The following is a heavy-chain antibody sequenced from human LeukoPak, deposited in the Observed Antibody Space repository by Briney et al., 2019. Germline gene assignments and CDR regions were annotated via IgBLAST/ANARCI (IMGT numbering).Heavy chain of an antibody. J-gene: IGHJ3*02. D-gene: IGHD3-10*01. CDR2: IYTSGST. CDR1: GGSISSYY. CDR3: AREGFGELLDAFDI. V-gene: IGHV4-4*07. Sequence: SETLSLTCTVSGGSISSYYWSWIRQPAGKGLEWIGRIYTSGSTNYNPSLKSRVTMSVDTSKNQSSLKLSSVTAADTAVYYCAREGFGELLDAFDIWGQGTMVTVSS.